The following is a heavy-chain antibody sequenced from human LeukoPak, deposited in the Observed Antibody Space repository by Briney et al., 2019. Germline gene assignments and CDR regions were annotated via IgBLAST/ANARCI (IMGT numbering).Heavy chain of an antibody. CDR3: ARGRLRVALSSGHLKWLDP. J-gene: IGHJ5*02. D-gene: IGHD3-22*01. CDR1: GSSFRSST. V-gene: IGHV1-69*05. CDR2: IIPIFGAP. Sequence: SVKVSCKASGSSFRSSTFAWVRQAPGRGLEWMGGIIPIFGAPNYALEFQGRATITTDESTSTVYMELSSLRSEDTAMYYCARGRLRVALSSGHLKWLDPWGQGSLVTVSS.